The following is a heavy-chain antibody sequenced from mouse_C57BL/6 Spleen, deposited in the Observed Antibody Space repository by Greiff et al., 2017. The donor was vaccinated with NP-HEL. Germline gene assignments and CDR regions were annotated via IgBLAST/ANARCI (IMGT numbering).Heavy chain of an antibody. V-gene: IGHV1-22*01. Sequence: EVQLQQSGPELVKPGASVKMSCKASGYTFTDYNMHWVKQSHGKSLEWIGYINPNNGGTSYNQKFKGKATLTVNKSSSTAYMELRSLTSEDSAVYYWARPEGDGNYLDYWGQGTTLTVSS. CDR2: INPNNGGT. CDR3: ARPEGDGNYLDY. CDR1: GYTFTDYN. J-gene: IGHJ2*01. D-gene: IGHD2-1*01.